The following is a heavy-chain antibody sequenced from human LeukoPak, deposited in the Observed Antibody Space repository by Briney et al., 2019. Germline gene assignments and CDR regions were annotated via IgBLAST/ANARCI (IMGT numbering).Heavy chain of an antibody. CDR2: IWYDGRNK. CDR3: TTEDCSGGSCPGA. Sequence: GGSLRLSCAASGFTFSSYGMHWVRQAPGKGLEWVAVIWYDGRNKFYADSLKGRFTISRDNSKNTLYLQMNSLRAEDTAVYYCTTEDCSGGSCPGAWGQGTLVTVSS. J-gene: IGHJ4*02. D-gene: IGHD2-15*01. V-gene: IGHV3-33*03. CDR1: GFTFSSYG.